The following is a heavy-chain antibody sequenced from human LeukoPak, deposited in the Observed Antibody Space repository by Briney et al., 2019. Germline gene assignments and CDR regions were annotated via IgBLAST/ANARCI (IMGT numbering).Heavy chain of an antibody. CDR3: ASSWYRTYNWFDP. D-gene: IGHD6-13*01. CDR2: IYTSGST. V-gene: IGHV4-61*02. Sequence: SETLSLTCTVSGGSISSGSYYWSWIRQPAGKGLEWIGRIYTSGSTNYNPSLKSRVTISVDTSKNQFSLKLSSVTAADTAVYYCASSWYRTYNWFDPWGQGTLVTVSS. J-gene: IGHJ5*02. CDR1: GGSISSGSYY.